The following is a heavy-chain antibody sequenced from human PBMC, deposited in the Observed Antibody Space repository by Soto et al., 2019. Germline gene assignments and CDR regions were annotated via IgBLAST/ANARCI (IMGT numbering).Heavy chain of an antibody. D-gene: IGHD3-10*01. CDR2: IYYSGST. V-gene: IGHV4-31*03. J-gene: IGHJ5*02. Sequence: SETLSLTCTVSGGSISSGGYYWSWIRQHPGKGLEWIGYIYYSGSTYYNPSLKSRVTISVDRSKNQFSLKLSSVTAADTAVYYCARTITMVRGAKNWFDPWGQGTLVTVSS. CDR1: GGSISSGGYY. CDR3: ARTITMVRGAKNWFDP.